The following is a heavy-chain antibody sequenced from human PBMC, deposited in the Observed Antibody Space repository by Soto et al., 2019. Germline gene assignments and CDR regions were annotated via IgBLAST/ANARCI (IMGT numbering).Heavy chain of an antibody. J-gene: IGHJ6*02. V-gene: IGHV3-30*18. CDR2: ISYDGSNK. CDR3: AKYGGYSGYYNYGMDV. D-gene: IGHD3-22*01. Sequence: PGGSLRLSCAASGFTFSSYGMHWVRQAPGKGLEWVAVISYDGSNKYYAGSVKGRFTISRDNSKNTLYLQMNSLRAEDTAVYYCAKYGGYSGYYNYGMDVWGQGTTVTVSS. CDR1: GFTFSSYG.